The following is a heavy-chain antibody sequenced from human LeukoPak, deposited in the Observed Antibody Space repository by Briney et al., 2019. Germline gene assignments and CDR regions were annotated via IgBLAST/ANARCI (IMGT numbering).Heavy chain of an antibody. CDR1: GFTFSSFA. V-gene: IGHV3-66*01. CDR2: IYSGGST. Sequence: GGSLRLSCAASGFTFSSFAMSWVRQTPGKGLEWVSVIYSGGSTYYADSVKGRFTISRDNSKNTLYLQINSLRAEDTAVYYCAREVVRGVLYFDYWGQGTLVTVSS. J-gene: IGHJ4*02. CDR3: AREVVRGVLYFDY. D-gene: IGHD3-22*01.